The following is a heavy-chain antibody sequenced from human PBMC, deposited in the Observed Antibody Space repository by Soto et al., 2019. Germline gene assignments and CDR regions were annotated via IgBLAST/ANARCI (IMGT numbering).Heavy chain of an antibody. Sequence: QVQLVQSGAEVKKPGSSVKVSCKASGGTFSSYAISWVRQAPGQGLEWMGGIIPIFGTSNYAQKFQGRVTITADESTSTAYMELSSLRSEDTAVYYCARDPLGDGYNRGAFDIWGQGTMVTVSS. CDR1: GGTFSSYA. CDR3: ARDPLGDGYNRGAFDI. J-gene: IGHJ3*02. D-gene: IGHD5-12*01. CDR2: IIPIFGTS. V-gene: IGHV1-69*01.